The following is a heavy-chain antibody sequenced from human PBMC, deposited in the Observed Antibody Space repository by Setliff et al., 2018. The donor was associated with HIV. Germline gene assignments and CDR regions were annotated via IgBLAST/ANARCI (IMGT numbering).Heavy chain of an antibody. V-gene: IGHV3-21*01. CDR2: ISSGSSNI. J-gene: IGHJ6*03. CDR1: GFTFSNYN. CDR3: ARGRIVVVMDSYYYMDV. D-gene: IGHD3-22*01. Sequence: GGSLRLSCEASGFTFSNYNMNWVRQAPGKGLEWVSSISSGSSNIDYADSVKGRFTISRDTAKNSLYLQMNSLRAEDTAVYYCARGRIVVVMDSYYYMDVWGTGTTVTVSS.